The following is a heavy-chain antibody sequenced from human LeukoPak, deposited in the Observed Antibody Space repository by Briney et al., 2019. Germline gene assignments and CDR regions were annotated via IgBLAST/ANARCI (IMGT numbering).Heavy chain of an antibody. CDR1: GFTFSSYS. CDR3: AREMTGYSSSAIDY. CDR2: MSSSGSTI. Sequence: PGGSLRLSCAASGFTFSSYSMNWVRQAPGKGLEWVSYMSSSGSTISYADFVKGRFTISRDNAKNSLYLQMNSLRAEDTAVYYCAREMTGYSSSAIDYWGQGALVTVSS. D-gene: IGHD6-13*01. V-gene: IGHV3-48*01. J-gene: IGHJ4*02.